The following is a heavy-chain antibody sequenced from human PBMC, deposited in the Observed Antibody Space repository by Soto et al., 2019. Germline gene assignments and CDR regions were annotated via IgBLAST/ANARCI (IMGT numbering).Heavy chain of an antibody. CDR3: ARSGILTGPEDAFDI. CDR1: GFTFSSYW. CDR2: INSDGSST. Sequence: TGGSLRLSCAASGFTFSSYWMHWFRQAPGKGLVWVSRINSDGSSTSYADSVKGRFAISRDNAKNSLYLQMNSLRAEDTAVYYCARSGILTGPEDAFDIWGQGTMVTVSS. D-gene: IGHD3-9*01. J-gene: IGHJ3*02. V-gene: IGHV3-74*01.